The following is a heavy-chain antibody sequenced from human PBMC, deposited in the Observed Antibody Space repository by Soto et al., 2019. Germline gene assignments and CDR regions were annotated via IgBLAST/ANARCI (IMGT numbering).Heavy chain of an antibody. CDR3: ARRELRAFDP. Sequence: GESLKISCKGSGYSFTSYWIGWVLQMPGKGLEWMGIIYPCDSDTIYSPSFQGQVTISADKSISTAYLQWSSLKASDTAMYYCARRELRAFDPWGQGTLVTVSS. J-gene: IGHJ5*02. V-gene: IGHV5-51*01. CDR1: GYSFTSYW. CDR2: IYPCDSDT.